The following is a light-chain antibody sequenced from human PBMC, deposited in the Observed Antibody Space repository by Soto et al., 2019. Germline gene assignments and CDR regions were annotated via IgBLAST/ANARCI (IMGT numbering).Light chain of an antibody. CDR2: DVS. J-gene: IGLJ2*01. CDR1: SSDVGGYNY. V-gene: IGLV2-14*01. CDR3: SSDTTSSPLVV. Sequence: QSALTQPASVSGSPGQSITISCTGTSSDVGGYNYVSWYQQHPGKAPKLMIYDVSNRPSGVSNRFSGAKSGNTAALTISWLQAEDDADFYCSSDTTSSPLVVFGGGTKSPS.